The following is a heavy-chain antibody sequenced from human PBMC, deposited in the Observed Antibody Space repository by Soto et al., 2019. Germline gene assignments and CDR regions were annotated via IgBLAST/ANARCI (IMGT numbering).Heavy chain of an antibody. V-gene: IGHV3-53*01. CDR3: ARGYWRFGEYYYFDY. CDR1: GFTVSSGY. D-gene: IGHD3-10*01. J-gene: IGHJ4*02. Sequence: GGSLRLSCAASGFTVSSGYMSWVRQAPGMGLEWVSVILSGGDTYYADYVKGRFTVSRDNPQNTVYLQMNSLRGEDTATYYCARGYWRFGEYYYFDYWGQGSLVTVSS. CDR2: ILSGGDT.